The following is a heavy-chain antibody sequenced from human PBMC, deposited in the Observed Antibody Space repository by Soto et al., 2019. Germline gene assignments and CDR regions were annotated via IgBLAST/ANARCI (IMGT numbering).Heavy chain of an antibody. V-gene: IGHV1-46*01. CDR1: GYTFTSYY. CDR3: ARFPYPECINAVCYPLDY. Sequence: ASVKVSCKASGYTFTSYYMHWVRQAPGRGLGWMGIINPSGGSTNYAQKLQGRVAMTRDTSTSTFYMELNSLRSEDTALYYCARFPYPECINAVCYPLDYWGQGTLVTVSS. CDR2: INPSGGST. J-gene: IGHJ4*02. D-gene: IGHD2-8*01.